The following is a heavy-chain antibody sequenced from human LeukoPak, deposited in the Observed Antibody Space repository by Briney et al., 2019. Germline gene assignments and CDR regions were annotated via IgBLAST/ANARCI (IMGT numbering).Heavy chain of an antibody. CDR2: ISSSSSYI. J-gene: IGHJ5*02. V-gene: IGHV3-21*01. D-gene: IGHD4-23*01. Sequence: GGSLRLSCAASGFTFSSYSMNWVRQAPGKGLEWVSSISSSSSYIYYADSVKGRFTISRDNAKNSLYLQMNSLRAEDTAVYYCARYDFGGNSFLSFDPWGQGTLVTVSS. CDR1: GFTFSSYS. CDR3: ARYDFGGNSFLSFDP.